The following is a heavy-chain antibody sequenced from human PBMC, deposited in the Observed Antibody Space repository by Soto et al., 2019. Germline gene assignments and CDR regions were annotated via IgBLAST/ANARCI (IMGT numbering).Heavy chain of an antibody. CDR2: ISAYNGNT. D-gene: IGHD3-22*01. CDR3: ARNSSGRYNWFDP. V-gene: IGHV1-18*01. Sequence: ASVKVSCKASGYTFTSYGISWVRQAPGQGLEWMGWISAYNGNTNYAQNIQGRVTMTTDTSTSTAYMELRSLRSDDTAVYYCARNSSGRYNWFDPWGQGTLVTVSS. J-gene: IGHJ5*02. CDR1: GYTFTSYG.